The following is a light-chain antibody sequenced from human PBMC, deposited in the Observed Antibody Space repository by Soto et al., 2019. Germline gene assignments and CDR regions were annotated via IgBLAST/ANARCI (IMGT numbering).Light chain of an antibody. CDR2: GAY. J-gene: IGKJ1*01. Sequence: DIQMTQSPPSLSASVGDRVTISCRASLGIANYVLWYQQRPGKVPKLLIYGAYSLLSGVPSRFSGSESGTDFTLTISSLQPEDVGTYYCQKYNSAMWTFGQGTKVEI. CDR1: LGIANY. CDR3: QKYNSAMWT. V-gene: IGKV1-27*01.